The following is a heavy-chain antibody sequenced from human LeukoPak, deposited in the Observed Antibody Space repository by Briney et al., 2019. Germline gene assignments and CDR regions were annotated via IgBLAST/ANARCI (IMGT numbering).Heavy chain of an antibody. CDR1: GGSISSSSYY. D-gene: IGHD3-10*01. V-gene: IGHV4-39*01. J-gene: IGHJ6*02. CDR2: IYYSGST. Sequence: SETLSLTCTVSGGSISSSSYYWGWIRQPPGKGLEWIGSIYYSGSTYYNPSLKSRVTISVDTSRNQFSLKLSSVTAADTAVYYCARPGYCYGSGSYYGGLNYYYYGMDVWGQGTTVTVSS. CDR3: ARPGYCYGSGSYYGGLNYYYYGMDV.